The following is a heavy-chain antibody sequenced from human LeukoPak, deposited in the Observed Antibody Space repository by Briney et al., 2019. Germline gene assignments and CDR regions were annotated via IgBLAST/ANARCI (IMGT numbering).Heavy chain of an antibody. CDR1: GGSISSSSYY. D-gene: IGHD2-2*01. J-gene: IGHJ5*02. Sequence: PSETLSLTCTVSGGSISSSSYYWGWIRQPPGKGLEWIGSIYHSGSTYYNPSLKSRVTISVDTSKNQFSLKLSSVTAADTAVYYCARDGGRYIVVVPAAMAHNWFDPWGQGTLVTVSS. V-gene: IGHV4-39*07. CDR3: ARDGGRYIVVVPAAMAHNWFDP. CDR2: IYHSGST.